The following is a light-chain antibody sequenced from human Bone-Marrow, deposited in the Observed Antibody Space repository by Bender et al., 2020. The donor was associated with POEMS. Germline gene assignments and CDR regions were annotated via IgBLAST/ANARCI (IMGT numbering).Light chain of an antibody. Sequence: QSALTQPRSVSGSPGQSVTISCTGTSRDVGISNLVSWYQQHPGRAPKLMIYDVSNRPSGVSNRFSGSKSGNTASLTISGLQAEDEADYYCSSYTSSSTHVFGTGTKVTVL. CDR2: DVS. V-gene: IGLV2-14*02. CDR3: SSYTSSSTHV. CDR1: SRDVGISNL. J-gene: IGLJ1*01.